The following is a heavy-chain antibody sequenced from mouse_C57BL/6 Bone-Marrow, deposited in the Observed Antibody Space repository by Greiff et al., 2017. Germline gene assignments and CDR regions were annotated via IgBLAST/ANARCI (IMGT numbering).Heavy chain of an antibody. CDR1: GYTFTSYW. J-gene: IGHJ3*01. Sequence: VQLQQPGAELVKPGASVKLSCKASGYTFTSYWMHWVKQRPGRGLEWIGRIDPNSGGTKYNEKFKSKATLTVDKPSITAYMQLSSLTSEDSAVYYCARGPSYYGSSFAYWGQGTLVTVSA. D-gene: IGHD1-1*01. CDR3: ARGPSYYGSSFAY. CDR2: IDPNSGGT. V-gene: IGHV1-72*01.